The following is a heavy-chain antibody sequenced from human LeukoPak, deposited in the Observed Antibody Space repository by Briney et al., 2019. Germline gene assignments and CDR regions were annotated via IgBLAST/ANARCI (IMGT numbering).Heavy chain of an antibody. CDR1: GFTFSSYA. D-gene: IGHD5-18*01. CDR2: ISYDGSTK. CDR3: ARVRYMELWLSGAFDL. Sequence: GRSLRLSCAASGFTFSSYAMHWVRQAPGKGLEWVADISYDGSTKYYADSVKGRFTISRDNYKNTQYLQMNSLRAEDTAVYYCARVRYMELWLSGAFDLWGQGTMVSVSS. J-gene: IGHJ3*01. V-gene: IGHV3-30-3*01.